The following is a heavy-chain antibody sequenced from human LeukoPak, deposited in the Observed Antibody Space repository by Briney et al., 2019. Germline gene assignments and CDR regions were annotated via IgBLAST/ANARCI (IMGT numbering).Heavy chain of an antibody. Sequence: PGGSLRLSCAASGFTFDDYAMHWVRQAPGKGLEWVSGISWNSGSIGYADSVKGRFTISRDNAKNSLYLQMNSLRAEDTALYYCAKDPTPILTGYPDYWGQGTLVTVSS. CDR1: GFTFDDYA. V-gene: IGHV3-9*01. CDR3: AKDPTPILTGYPDY. CDR2: ISWNSGSI. D-gene: IGHD3-9*01. J-gene: IGHJ4*02.